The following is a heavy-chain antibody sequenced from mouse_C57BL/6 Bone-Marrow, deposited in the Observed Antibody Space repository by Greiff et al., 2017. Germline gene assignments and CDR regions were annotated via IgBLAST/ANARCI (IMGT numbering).Heavy chain of an antibody. CDR1: GYTFTGYW. V-gene: IGHV1-9*01. Sequence: QVQLQQSGAELMKPGASVKLSCKATGYTFTGYWIEWVKQRPGHGLEWIGEILPGSGSTNYNAKFKGKATFTADTSSNTAYMQLSSLTTEDSAIYYCARGGTEVYFDYWGQGTTLTVSS. CDR2: ILPGSGST. J-gene: IGHJ2*01. CDR3: ARGGTEVYFDY. D-gene: IGHD2-14*01.